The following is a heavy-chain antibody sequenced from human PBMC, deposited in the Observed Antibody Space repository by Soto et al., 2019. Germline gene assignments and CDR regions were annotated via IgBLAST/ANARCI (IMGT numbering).Heavy chain of an antibody. CDR1: GFTFGSHA. CDR2: ISASGGNT. J-gene: IGHJ6*02. Sequence: GGSLRLSCAASGFTFGSHAMTWVRQAPGKGLEWVAGISASGGNTYYADSVKGRFTISRASSDNSLYLQMDRLRVEDTALYYCAKAKSTSTFTAMDDWGQGTTVTVSS. V-gene: IGHV3-23*01. D-gene: IGHD5-12*01. CDR3: AKAKSTSTFTAMDD.